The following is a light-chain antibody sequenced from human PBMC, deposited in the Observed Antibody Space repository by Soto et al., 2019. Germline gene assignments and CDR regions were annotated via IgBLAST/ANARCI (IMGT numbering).Light chain of an antibody. CDR3: VHNSDYPFT. J-gene: IGKJ2*01. V-gene: IGKV1-17*01. CDR2: SAS. Sequence: DIQMTQSPSSLSASVGDRVPITCRASQGIRDALGWYQQQPGKVPKRLIYSASTLQNRVPSSFSGSGSETLFNLTISRQQNEDFATYFRVHNSDYPFTFGQGTRMAI. CDR1: QGIRDA.